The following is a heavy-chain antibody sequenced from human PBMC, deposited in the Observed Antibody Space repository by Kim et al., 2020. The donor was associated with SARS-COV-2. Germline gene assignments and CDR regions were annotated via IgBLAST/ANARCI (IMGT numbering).Heavy chain of an antibody. D-gene: IGHD1-1*01. Sequence: SETLSLTCTVSGGSISSGGYYWSWIRQHPGKGLEWIGYIYYSGSTYYNPSLKSRVTISVDTSKNQFSLKLSSVTAADTAVYYCAREKKGNAPAQSSSWFDPWGQGTLVTVSS. CDR3: AREKKGNAPAQSSSWFDP. CDR1: GGSISSGGYY. J-gene: IGHJ5*02. CDR2: IYYSGST. V-gene: IGHV4-31*03.